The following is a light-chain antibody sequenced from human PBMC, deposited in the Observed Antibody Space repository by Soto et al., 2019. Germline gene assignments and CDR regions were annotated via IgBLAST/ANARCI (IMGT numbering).Light chain of an antibody. CDR2: SND. J-gene: IGLJ2*01. V-gene: IGLV1-44*01. CDR3: AAWDGSLNGRV. Sequence: QSVLTQAPSASGTPGQRVTISCSGSSSNIGSNTVSWYQQVPGTAPKLLIYSNDQRPSGVPGRFSGSKSGTSASLAIGGLQSEDEADYYCAAWDGSLNGRVFGGGTKLTVL. CDR1: SSNIGSNT.